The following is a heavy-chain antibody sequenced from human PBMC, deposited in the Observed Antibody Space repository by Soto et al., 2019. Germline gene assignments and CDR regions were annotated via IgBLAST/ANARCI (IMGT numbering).Heavy chain of an antibody. CDR2: INPNSGGT. CDR3: ARDIEAGGNSSYYATDV. Sequence: ASVKVAFKASGYTFTVDEIHLLLQAPLQWLEGMGWINPNSGGTNYAQKFQGRVTMTRDTSISTAYMELSRLRSDDTDVYYCARDIEAGGNSSYYATDVWGKGNTVSVSS. J-gene: IGHJ6*04. D-gene: IGHD6-6*01. CDR1: GYTFTVDE. V-gene: IGHV1-2*02.